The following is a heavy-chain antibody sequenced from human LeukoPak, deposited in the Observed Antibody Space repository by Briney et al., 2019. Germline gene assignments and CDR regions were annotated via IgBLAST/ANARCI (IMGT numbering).Heavy chain of an antibody. CDR2: ISYDGSNK. CDR3: ARDPYYYDSSGYWDY. Sequence: QPGGSLRLSCAASGFTFSSYAMHWVRQAPGKGLEWVAVISYDGSNKYYADSVKGRFTISRDNSKNTLYLQMNSLRAEDTAVYHCARDPYYYDSSGYWDYWGQGTLVTVSS. CDR1: GFTFSSYA. V-gene: IGHV3-30-3*01. D-gene: IGHD3-22*01. J-gene: IGHJ4*02.